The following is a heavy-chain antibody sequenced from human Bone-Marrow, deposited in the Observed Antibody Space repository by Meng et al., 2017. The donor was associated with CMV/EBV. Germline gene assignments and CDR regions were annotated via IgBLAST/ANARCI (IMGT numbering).Heavy chain of an antibody. V-gene: IGHV3-20*04. D-gene: IGHD4-11*01. CDR1: GFAVNSYY. Sequence: GESLKISCAASGFAVNSYYMSWVRQAPGKGLEWVSGMNWNGGSTGYADSVKGRFTISRDNAKNSLYLQMNSLRVEDTALYYCAREGDYNGYYYGMDVWGQGTTVTVSS. CDR2: MNWNGGST. CDR3: AREGDYNGYYYGMDV. J-gene: IGHJ6*02.